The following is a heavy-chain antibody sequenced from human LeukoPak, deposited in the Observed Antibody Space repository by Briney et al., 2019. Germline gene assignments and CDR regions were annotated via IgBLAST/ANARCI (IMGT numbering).Heavy chain of an antibody. CDR2: IYSGGST. D-gene: IGHD1-26*01. V-gene: IGHV3-53*01. J-gene: IGHJ4*02. CDR1: GFIFTDYW. Sequence: PGGSLRLSCAASGFIFTDYWTNWVRQAPGKGLEWVSVIYSGGSTYYADSVKSRFTISRDNSKNTLHLQMNSLRAEDTAVYYCARERPGGGATDYWGQGTLVTVSS. CDR3: ARERPGGGATDY.